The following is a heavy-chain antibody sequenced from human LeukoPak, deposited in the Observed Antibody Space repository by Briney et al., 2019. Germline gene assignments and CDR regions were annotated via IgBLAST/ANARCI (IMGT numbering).Heavy chain of an antibody. V-gene: IGHV3-23*01. CDR2: IRDCGAGT. D-gene: IGHD2-2*01. CDR3: ARAPTVNTLVVHY. Sequence: GGSLRLFSSASGFTFSSFSMSWVRQAPGEGLEWVSWIRDCGAGTNYADSVKGRVTISRDNSKNTLYLQMKSLRAQETAVYYCARAPTVNTLVVHYWGQGTLVTVSA. J-gene: IGHJ4*02. CDR1: GFTFSSFS.